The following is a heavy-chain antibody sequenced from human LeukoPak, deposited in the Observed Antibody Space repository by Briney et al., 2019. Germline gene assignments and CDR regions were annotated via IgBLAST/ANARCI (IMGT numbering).Heavy chain of an antibody. CDR2: INPNTGDT. V-gene: IGHV1-2*06. Sequence: GASVKVSCRASAYTFTDYYIHWVRQAPGQGLEWMGRINPNTGDTNFAQKFQGRVTMTRDMSISTAFMDLSSLRSDDTAVYYCASTNWNYPWGQGTLVTVSS. J-gene: IGHJ5*02. CDR1: AYTFTDYY. CDR3: ASTNWNYP.